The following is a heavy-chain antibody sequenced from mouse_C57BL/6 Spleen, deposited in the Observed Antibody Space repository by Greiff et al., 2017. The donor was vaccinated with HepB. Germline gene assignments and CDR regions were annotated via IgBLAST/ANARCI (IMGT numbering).Heavy chain of an antibody. D-gene: IGHD2-3*01. CDR2: INPGSGGT. CDR3: ARGGYYVPFDY. Sequence: QVQLQQSGAELVRPGTSVKVSCKASGYAFTNYLIEWVKQRPGQGLEWIGVINPGSGGTNYNEKFKGKATLTADKSSSTAYMQLSSLTSEDSAVYFCARGGYYVPFDYWGQGTTLTVSS. J-gene: IGHJ2*01. CDR1: GYAFTNYL. V-gene: IGHV1-54*01.